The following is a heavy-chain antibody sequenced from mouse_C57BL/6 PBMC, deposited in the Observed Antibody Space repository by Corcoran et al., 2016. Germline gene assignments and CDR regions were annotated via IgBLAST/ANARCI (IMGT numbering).Heavy chain of an antibody. J-gene: IGHJ2*01. D-gene: IGHD1-1*01. V-gene: IGHV9-3*01. Sequence: QIQLVQSGPELTKPGATVKISCKASGYTFTTYGMSWVKQDPGKGLKWMGWINTYSGVPTYADDFKGRFALSLETSASTAYLQINNLKNEDTATYFCARRITTVVAHFYYWGQGTTLTVSS. CDR3: ARRITTVVAHFYY. CDR2: INTYSGVP. CDR1: GYTFTTYG.